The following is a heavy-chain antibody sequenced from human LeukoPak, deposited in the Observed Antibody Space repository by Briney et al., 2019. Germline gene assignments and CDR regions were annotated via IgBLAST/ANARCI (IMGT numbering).Heavy chain of an antibody. J-gene: IGHJ3*02. Sequence: SETLSLTCTVSGDSTSTNYWTWIRQPAGKGLEWIGRIYPSGYTKNNPSLKSRVTMSIDTSKNQFSLKLSSVTAADTAVYYCARGSRISMFGVPHMRGSFDIWGQGTMVTVSS. V-gene: IGHV4-4*07. CDR1: GDSTSTNY. CDR2: IYPSGYT. CDR3: ARGSRISMFGVPHMRGSFDI. D-gene: IGHD3-3*01.